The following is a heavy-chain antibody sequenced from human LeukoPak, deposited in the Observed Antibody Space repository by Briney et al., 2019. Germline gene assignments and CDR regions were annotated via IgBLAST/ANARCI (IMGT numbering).Heavy chain of an antibody. CDR1: GFTFSSYE. J-gene: IGHJ3*02. CDR3: ARIDAFDI. CDR2: ISSRGSYT. V-gene: IGHV3-21*05. Sequence: GGSLRLSCAASGFTFSSYEMNWVRQAPGKGLEWVSYISSRGSYTYYADSVKGRFIISRDNAKNSLYLQMNSLRAEDTAVYYCARIDAFDIWGQGTMVTVSS.